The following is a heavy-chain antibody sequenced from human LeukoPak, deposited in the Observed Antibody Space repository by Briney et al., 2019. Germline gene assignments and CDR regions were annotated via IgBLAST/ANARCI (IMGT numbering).Heavy chain of an antibody. V-gene: IGHV5-51*01. CDR3: ARQGRIVVVTTTHDAFDI. CDR1: GYSFTTYW. Sequence: PGESLKISCTGFGYSFTTYWIGWVRQMPGKGLEWMGIIYPGDSDARYSPSLQGQVTISVDKSISTVYLQWSSLNASDTAMYYCARQGRIVVVTTTHDAFDIWGQGTMVTVSS. D-gene: IGHD2-21*02. J-gene: IGHJ3*02. CDR2: IYPGDSDA.